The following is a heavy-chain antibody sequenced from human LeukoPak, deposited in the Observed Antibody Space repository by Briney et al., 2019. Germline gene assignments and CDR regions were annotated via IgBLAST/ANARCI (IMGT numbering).Heavy chain of an antibody. J-gene: IGHJ4*02. CDR1: GGSFSGYY. CDR2: INHSGST. CDR3: ARATFWSGQTFDY. D-gene: IGHD3-3*01. Sequence: PSETLSLTCAVYGGSFSGYYWSWIRQPPGKGLEWIGEINHSGSTNYNPSLKSRVTISVDTSKNQLSLKLSPVTAADTAVYYCARATFWSGQTFDYWGQGTLVTVSS. V-gene: IGHV4-34*01.